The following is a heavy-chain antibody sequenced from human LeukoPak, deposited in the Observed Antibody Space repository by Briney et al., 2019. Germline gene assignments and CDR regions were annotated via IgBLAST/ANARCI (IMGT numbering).Heavy chain of an antibody. D-gene: IGHD2-15*01. CDR2: VNSNTGGT. V-gene: IGHV1-2*02. Sequence: ASVKVSCKASGYTFSDYYMHWVRQAPGQGLEWMGWVNSNTGGTHYAQKFQGRVTMTRDTSISTAYMELSRLRSDDTAVYYCARALVVVAATIDYWGQGTLVTVSS. J-gene: IGHJ4*02. CDR3: ARALVVVAATIDY. CDR1: GYTFSDYY.